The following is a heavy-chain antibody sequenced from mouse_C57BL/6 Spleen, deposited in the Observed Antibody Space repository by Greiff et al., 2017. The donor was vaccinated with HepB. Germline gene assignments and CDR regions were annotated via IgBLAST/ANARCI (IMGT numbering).Heavy chain of an antibody. CDR1: GYTFTSYW. J-gene: IGHJ4*01. CDR2: IHPNSGST. Sequence: VQLQQSGAELVKPGASVKLSCKASGYTFTSYWMHWVKQRPGQGLEWIGMIHPNSGSTNYNEKFKSKATLTVDKSSSTAYMQLSSLTSEDSAVYYCARGALWDAMDYWGQGTSVTVSS. V-gene: IGHV1-64*01. CDR3: ARGALWDAMDY.